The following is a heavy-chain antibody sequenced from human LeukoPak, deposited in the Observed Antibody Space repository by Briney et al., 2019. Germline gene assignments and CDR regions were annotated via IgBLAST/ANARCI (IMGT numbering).Heavy chain of an antibody. J-gene: IGHJ3*02. Sequence: GGSLGLSCAASGFTFSSYAMSWVRQAPGKGLEWVSAVSDSGGSTYYAASVKGRFTISRDNSKNTLYLQMNSLRAEDTAVYYCARDGTVSGSIPSAPFDIWGQGTMVTVSS. CDR3: ARDGTVSGSIPSAPFDI. D-gene: IGHD1-26*01. V-gene: IGHV3-23*01. CDR2: VSDSGGST. CDR1: GFTFSSYA.